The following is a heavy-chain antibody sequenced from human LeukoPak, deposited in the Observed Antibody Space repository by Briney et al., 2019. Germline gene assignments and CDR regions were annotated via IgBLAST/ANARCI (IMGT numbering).Heavy chain of an antibody. D-gene: IGHD2-8*01. Sequence: SQTLSLTCTVSGGSISSGDYYWSWIRQPPGKGLEWIGYIYYSGSTYYNPTLKSRVTISVDTSKNQFSLKLNSVTTADTAVYFCARPNGGHGGRGAFDIWGQGTMVIVSS. CDR1: GGSISSGDYY. J-gene: IGHJ3*02. V-gene: IGHV4-30-4*08. CDR2: IYYSGST. CDR3: ARPNGGHGGRGAFDI.